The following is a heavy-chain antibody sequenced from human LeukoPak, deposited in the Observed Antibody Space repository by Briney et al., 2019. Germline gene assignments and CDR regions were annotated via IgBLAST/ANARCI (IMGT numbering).Heavy chain of an antibody. CDR2: IDPDSGGT. CDR3: ASDRNLYSGSYAA. V-gene: IGHV1-2*06. D-gene: IGHD1-26*01. J-gene: IGHJ5*02. Sequence: ASVKVSCKASGYTFSADRMHWVRQAPGQGLEWMGRIDPDSGGTDYALKFQGRVTMTRDMYISTAYMDLSGLTSADTAVYYCASDRNLYSGSYAAWGQGTLVTVSS. CDR1: GYTFSADR.